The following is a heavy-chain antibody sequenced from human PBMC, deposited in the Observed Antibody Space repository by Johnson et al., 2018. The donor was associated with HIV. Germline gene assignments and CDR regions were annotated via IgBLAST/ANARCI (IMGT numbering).Heavy chain of an antibody. V-gene: IGHV3-33*06. D-gene: IGHD2-2*01. J-gene: IGHJ3*02. CDR1: GFTFSNAW. Sequence: QVQLVESGGGLVKSGGSLRLSCAASGFTFSNAWMSWVRQVPGKGLEWVAIIWYDGTNKYYADSVKGRFTISRDNSKNTLYLQMNSLRAEDTAVYYCAKFRCSISSCPHDAFDIWGQGTMVTVSS. CDR3: AKFRCSISSCPHDAFDI. CDR2: IWYDGTNK.